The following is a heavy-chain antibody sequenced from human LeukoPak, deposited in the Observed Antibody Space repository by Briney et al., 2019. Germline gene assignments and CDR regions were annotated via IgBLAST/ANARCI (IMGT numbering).Heavy chain of an antibody. Sequence: SVKVSCKASGYTFTSYGISWVRQAPGQGLEWVGGIIPIFGTANYAQKVQGRVTITTDESTTTAYMELSSLRSEDTAVYYCARARSPSSGYLLRDHNWFDPWGQGTLVTVSS. V-gene: IGHV1-69*05. CDR1: GYTFTSYG. J-gene: IGHJ5*02. CDR3: ARARSPSSGYLLRDHNWFDP. CDR2: IIPIFGTA. D-gene: IGHD3-22*01.